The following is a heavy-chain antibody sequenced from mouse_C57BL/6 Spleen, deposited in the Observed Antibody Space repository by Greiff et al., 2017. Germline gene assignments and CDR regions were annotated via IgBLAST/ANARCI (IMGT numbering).Heavy chain of an antibody. J-gene: IGHJ4*01. V-gene: IGHV2-2*01. CDR1: GFSLTSYG. Sequence: VMLVESGPGLVQPSQSLSITCTVSGFSLTSYGVHWVRQSPGKGLEWLGVIWSGGSTDYNAAFISRLSISKDNSKSQVFFKMNSLQADDTAIYYCARNWGSSYDYAMDYWGQGTSVTVSS. CDR2: IWSGGST. D-gene: IGHD1-1*01. CDR3: ARNWGSSYDYAMDY.